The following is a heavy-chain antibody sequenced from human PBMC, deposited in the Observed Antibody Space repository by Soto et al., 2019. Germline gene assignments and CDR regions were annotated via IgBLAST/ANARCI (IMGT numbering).Heavy chain of an antibody. J-gene: IGHJ3*02. CDR2: ISGSGGST. D-gene: IGHD3-16*01. CDR1: GFTFSSYA. Sequence: EVQLLESGGGLVQPGRSLRLSCAASGFTFSSYAMSWVRQAPGKGLEWVSAISGSGGSTYYADSVKGRFTISRDNSKNTLYLQMNSLRAEDRAVYYCETFLRGTVYRGAFDIWGQGRMVTVSS. CDR3: ETFLRGTVYRGAFDI. V-gene: IGHV3-23*01.